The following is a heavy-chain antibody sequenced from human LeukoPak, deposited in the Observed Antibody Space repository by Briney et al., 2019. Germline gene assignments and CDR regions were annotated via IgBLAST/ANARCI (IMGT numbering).Heavy chain of an antibody. CDR2: ISYDGSNK. Sequence: GGSLRLSCAASGFTFSTYAMSWVRQAPGKGLEWVAVISYDGSNKYYADSVKGRFTISRDNSKNTLYLQMNSLRAEDTAVYYCAKEPYDSSGYYDHTFDYWGQGTLVTVSS. CDR1: GFTFSTYA. J-gene: IGHJ4*02. V-gene: IGHV3-30*18. D-gene: IGHD3-22*01. CDR3: AKEPYDSSGYYDHTFDY.